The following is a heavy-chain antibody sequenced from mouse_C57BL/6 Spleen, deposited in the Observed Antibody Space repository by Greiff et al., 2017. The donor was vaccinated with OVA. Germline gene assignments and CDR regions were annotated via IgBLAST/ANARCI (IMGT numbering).Heavy chain of an antibody. D-gene: IGHD2-4*01. CDR2: IDPSDSYT. Sequence: QVHVKQPGAELVRPGTSVKLSCKASGYTFTSYWMHWVKQRPGQGLEWIGVIDPSDSYTNYNQKFKGKATLTVDTSSSTAYMQLSSLTSEDSAVYYCARGQYDYDESWFAYWGQGTLVTVSA. CDR3: ARGQYDYDESWFAY. J-gene: IGHJ3*01. V-gene: IGHV1-59*01. CDR1: GYTFTSYW.